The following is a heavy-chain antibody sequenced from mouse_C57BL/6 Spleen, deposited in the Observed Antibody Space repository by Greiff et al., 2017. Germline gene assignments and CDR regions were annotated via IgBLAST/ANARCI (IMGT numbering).Heavy chain of an antibody. Sequence: VQLKQSGPELVKPGASVKISCKASGYSFTGYYMNWVKQSPEKSLEWIGEINPSTGGTTYNQKFKAKATLTVDKSSSTAYMQLKSLTSEDSAFYYSAFYSSTTGGPYWGPGTTLTVSS. CDR3: AFYSSTTGGPY. J-gene: IGHJ2*01. CDR2: INPSTGGT. D-gene: IGHD1-1*01. V-gene: IGHV1-42*01. CDR1: GYSFTGYY.